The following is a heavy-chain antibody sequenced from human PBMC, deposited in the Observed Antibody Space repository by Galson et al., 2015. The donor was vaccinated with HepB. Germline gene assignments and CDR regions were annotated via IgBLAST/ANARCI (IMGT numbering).Heavy chain of an antibody. Sequence: SVKVSCKASGYTFTGYYMHWVRQAPRQGLEWMGWINPNSGGTNYAQKFQGRVTMTRDTSISTAYMELSRLRSDDTAVFYCARPLWFGELYAFDIWGQGTMVTVSS. V-gene: IGHV1-2*02. D-gene: IGHD3-10*01. CDR1: GYTFTGYY. CDR3: ARPLWFGELYAFDI. CDR2: INPNSGGT. J-gene: IGHJ3*02.